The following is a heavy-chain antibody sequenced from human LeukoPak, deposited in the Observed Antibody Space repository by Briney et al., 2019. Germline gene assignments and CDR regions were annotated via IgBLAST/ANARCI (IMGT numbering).Heavy chain of an antibody. J-gene: IGHJ4*02. V-gene: IGHV3-33*06. Sequence: GGSLRLSCAASGFTFSSYGMHWVRQAPGKGLEWVAVIWYDGSNKYYADPVKGRFTISRDNSKNTLYLQMNSLRAEDTAVYYCAKTPNPPYYFDYWGQGTLVTVSS. D-gene: IGHD2-15*01. CDR3: AKTPNPPYYFDY. CDR2: IWYDGSNK. CDR1: GFTFSSYG.